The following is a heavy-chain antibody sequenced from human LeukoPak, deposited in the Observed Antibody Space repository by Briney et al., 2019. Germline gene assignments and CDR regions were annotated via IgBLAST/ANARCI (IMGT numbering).Heavy chain of an antibody. V-gene: IGHV3-64*01. Sequence: GGSLRLSCAASGFTFSSYAMHWVRQAPGKGLEYVSAISSNGGSTYYANSVKGRFTISRDNSKNTLYLQMGSLRAEDMAVYYCARLAGAYCGGDCYSTVGYYYYMDVWGKGTTVTVSS. J-gene: IGHJ6*03. CDR2: ISSNGGST. D-gene: IGHD2-21*02. CDR3: ARLAGAYCGGDCYSTVGYYYYMDV. CDR1: GFTFSSYA.